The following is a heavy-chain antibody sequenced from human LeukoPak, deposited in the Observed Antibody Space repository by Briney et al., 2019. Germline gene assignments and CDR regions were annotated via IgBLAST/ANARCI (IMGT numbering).Heavy chain of an antibody. Sequence: GGSLRLSCVASGFTFNNYWTNWVRQAPGRGLEWVANIREDGSEKNYLDSVKGRFTISRENAKNSLYLQMDNLRAEDTAVYYCATDRREEPSNFDRNRFAYWGQGTLVTVSS. D-gene: IGHD1-14*01. CDR1: GFTFNNYW. J-gene: IGHJ4*02. CDR2: IREDGSEK. V-gene: IGHV3-7*05. CDR3: ATDRREEPSNFDRNRFAY.